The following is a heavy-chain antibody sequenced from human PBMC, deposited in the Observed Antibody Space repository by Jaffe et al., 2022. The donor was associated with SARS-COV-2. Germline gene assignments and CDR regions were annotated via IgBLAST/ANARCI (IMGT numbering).Heavy chain of an antibody. D-gene: IGHD1-7*01. V-gene: IGHV3-64*07. CDR3: ARDGDWNYVYFDY. Sequence: EVQLVESGGGLVQPGESLRLSCAASGFSFSSYAMHWVRQAPGKGLEYVSAITNNGGNTYYADSVKGRFTISRDNSKNTLYLHMGSLTTEDMAVYYCARDGDWNYVYFDYWGQGTLVTVSS. CDR1: GFSFSSYA. J-gene: IGHJ4*02. CDR2: ITNNGGNT.